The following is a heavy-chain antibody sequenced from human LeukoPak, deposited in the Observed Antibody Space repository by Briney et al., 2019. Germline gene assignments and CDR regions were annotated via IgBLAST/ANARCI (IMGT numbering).Heavy chain of an antibody. CDR3: ARAGTGDAFDI. CDR2: INHSGST. Sequence: SETLSLTCAVYGGSFSGYYWSWIRQPPGKGLEWIGEINHSGSTNYNPSLKSRVTISVDTSKNQLSPKLSSVAAADTAVYYCARAGTGDAFDIWGQGTMVTVSS. J-gene: IGHJ3*02. D-gene: IGHD1-14*01. CDR1: GGSFSGYY. V-gene: IGHV4-34*01.